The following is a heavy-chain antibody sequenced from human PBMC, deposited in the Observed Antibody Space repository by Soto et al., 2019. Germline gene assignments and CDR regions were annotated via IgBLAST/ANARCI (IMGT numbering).Heavy chain of an antibody. V-gene: IGHV3-30-3*01. J-gene: IGHJ6*02. CDR3: ARAPRRYCTSLSCLGLYGLDV. Sequence: PGGSLLLPCASSGFTFSDYAMHLVRPVPGQGLEWVAVISFDGNIKYDADSVKGRFTISRDDSKNTLFLQMDSLKGEDTAVYSCARAPRRYCTSLSCLGLYGLDVWGQGTAVNVSS. CDR1: GFTFSDYA. D-gene: IGHD2-8*01. CDR2: ISFDGNIK.